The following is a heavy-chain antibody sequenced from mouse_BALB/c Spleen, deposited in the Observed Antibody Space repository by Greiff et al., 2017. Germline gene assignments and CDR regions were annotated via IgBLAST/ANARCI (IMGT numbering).Heavy chain of an antibody. CDR3: ARRREGYYDAMDY. Sequence: EVKLMESGGGLVQPGGSLKLSCAASGFTFSSYTMSWVRQTPEKRLEWVAYISNGGGSTYYPDTVKGRFTISRDNAKNTLYLQMSSLKSEDTAMYYCARRREGYYDAMDYWGQGTSVTVSS. V-gene: IGHV5-12-2*01. CDR1: GFTFSSYT. D-gene: IGHD2-2*01. J-gene: IGHJ4*01. CDR2: ISNGGGST.